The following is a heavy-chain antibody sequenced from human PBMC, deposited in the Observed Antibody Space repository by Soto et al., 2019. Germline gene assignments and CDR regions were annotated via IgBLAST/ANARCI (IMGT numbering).Heavy chain of an antibody. J-gene: IGHJ6*02. CDR1: GDSVSSNSAA. V-gene: IGHV6-1*01. CDR3: ASEKPSLPGYYYGMDV. Sequence: SQTLSLTCAISGDSVSSNSAAWNWIRQSPSRGLEWLGRTYYRSKWYNDYAVSVKSRITINPDTSKNQFSLQLNSVTPEDTAVYYCASEKPSLPGYYYGMDVWGQGTTVTVSS. CDR2: TYYRSKWYN.